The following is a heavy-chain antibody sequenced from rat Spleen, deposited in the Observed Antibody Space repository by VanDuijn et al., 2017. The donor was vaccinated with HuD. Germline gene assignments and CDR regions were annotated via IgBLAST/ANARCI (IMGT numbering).Heavy chain of an antibody. J-gene: IGHJ4*01. Sequence: QVQLKESGPGLVQPSQTLSLTCIVSGLSLTSNSVSWIRQPPGKGLEWMGVIWSNGGTRYNSVLRSRLSISKDTSKSQVFLKMNSLQTEDTATYYCARDHYDSRGYVMDAWGQGASVTVSS. V-gene: IGHV2-47*01. CDR3: ARDHYDSRGYVMDA. D-gene: IGHD1-12*01. CDR2: IWSNGGT. CDR1: GLSLTSNS.